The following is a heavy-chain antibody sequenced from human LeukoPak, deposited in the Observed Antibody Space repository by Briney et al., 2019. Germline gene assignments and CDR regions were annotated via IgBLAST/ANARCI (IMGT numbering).Heavy chain of an antibody. CDR3: ASTVLEQCYYYGMDV. V-gene: IGHV1-18*01. Sequence: ASVKVSCKASGYTFTSYGISWVRQAPGQGLEWMGWISAYNGNTNYAQKLQGRVTMTTDTSTSTAYMELRSLRSDDTAVYYCASTVLEQCYYYGMDVWGQGTTVTVSS. CDR2: ISAYNGNT. D-gene: IGHD1-1*01. J-gene: IGHJ6*02. CDR1: GYTFTSYG.